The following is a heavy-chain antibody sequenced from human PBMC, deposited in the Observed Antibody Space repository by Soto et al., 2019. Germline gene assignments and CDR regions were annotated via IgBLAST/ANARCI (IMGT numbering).Heavy chain of an antibody. J-gene: IGHJ6*02. D-gene: IGHD2-21*02. V-gene: IGHV1-69*05. CDR2: IIAIFATA. Sequence: QVQLVQSGAEVKKPGSAVKVSCKASGGTFSSYAINWVRQAPGQGLEWMGGIIAIFATADYAQKFQGRVTITSLDAPRTVSMEPLSLRFADTAVYDCAECLLGLNYFNATDLWGQGTTVTVSS. CDR1: GGTFSSYA. CDR3: AECLLGLNYFNATDL.